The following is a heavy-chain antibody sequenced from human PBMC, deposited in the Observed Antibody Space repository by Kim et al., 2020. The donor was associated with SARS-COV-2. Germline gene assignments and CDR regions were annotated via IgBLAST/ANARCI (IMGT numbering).Heavy chain of an antibody. Sequence: LKSRVTISVDKSKNRFSLKRSSVTAADTAVYYCARAPGRDFWSGYLHFDYWGQGTLVTVSS. CDR3: ARAPGRDFWSGYLHFDY. J-gene: IGHJ4*02. D-gene: IGHD3-3*01. V-gene: IGHV4-4*02.